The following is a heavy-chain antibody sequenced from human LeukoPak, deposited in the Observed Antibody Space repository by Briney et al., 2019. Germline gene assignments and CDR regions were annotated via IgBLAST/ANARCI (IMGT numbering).Heavy chain of an antibody. CDR1: GGSISSYY. Sequence: SETLSLTCTVSGGSISSYYWSWIRQPPGKGLAWIGYIYYSGSTNYNPSLKSRVTISVDTSKNQFSLKLSSVTAADTAVYYCARGSLYCSGGSCYSGYFDYWGQGTLVTVSS. J-gene: IGHJ4*02. D-gene: IGHD2-15*01. V-gene: IGHV4-59*12. CDR3: ARGSLYCSGGSCYSGYFDY. CDR2: IYYSGST.